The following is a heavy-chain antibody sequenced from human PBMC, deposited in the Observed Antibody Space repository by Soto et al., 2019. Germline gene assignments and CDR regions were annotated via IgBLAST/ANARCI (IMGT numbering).Heavy chain of an antibody. Sequence: PSETLSLTCTVSGGSISSYYWSWIRQPPGKGLEWIGYIYYSGSTNYNPSLKSRVTISVDTSKNQFSLKLSSVTAADTAVYYCARLGKYYDILTGYYPNNWFDPWGQGTLVTVSS. J-gene: IGHJ5*02. D-gene: IGHD3-9*01. V-gene: IGHV4-59*01. CDR2: IYYSGST. CDR3: ARLGKYYDILTGYYPNNWFDP. CDR1: GGSISSYY.